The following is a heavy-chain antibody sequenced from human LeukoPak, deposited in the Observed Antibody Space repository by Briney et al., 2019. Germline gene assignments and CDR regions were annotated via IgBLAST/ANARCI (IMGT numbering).Heavy chain of an antibody. CDR3: ARDLITMVRGVIITSHFDY. CDR1: GGTFSSYA. J-gene: IGHJ4*02. Sequence: SVKVSCKASGGTFSSYAISWVRRAPGQGLEWMGRIIPILGIANYAQKFQGRVTITADKSTSTAYMELSSLRSEDTAVYYCARDLITMVRGVIITSHFDYWGQGTLVTVSS. D-gene: IGHD3-10*01. CDR2: IIPILGIA. V-gene: IGHV1-69*04.